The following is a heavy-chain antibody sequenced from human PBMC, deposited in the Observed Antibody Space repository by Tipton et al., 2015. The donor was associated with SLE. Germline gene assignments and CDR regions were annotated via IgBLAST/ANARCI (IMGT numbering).Heavy chain of an antibody. CDR1: GFTFSSYW. Sequence: SLRLSCAASGFTFSSYWMSWVRQALGKGLEWVANIKQDGSEKYYVDSVKGRFTISRDNAKNSLYLQMNSLRAEDTAVYYCVTAVAGIAFDIWGQGTMVTVSS. V-gene: IGHV3-7*01. J-gene: IGHJ3*02. D-gene: IGHD6-19*01. CDR3: VTAVAGIAFDI. CDR2: IKQDGSEK.